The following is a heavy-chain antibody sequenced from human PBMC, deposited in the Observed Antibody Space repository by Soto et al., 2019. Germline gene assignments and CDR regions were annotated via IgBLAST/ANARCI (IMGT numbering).Heavy chain of an antibody. CDR3: ATGWGDY. CDR2: ISSSGGST. V-gene: IGHV3-23*01. D-gene: IGHD6-19*01. CDR1: GFTFSSYT. Sequence: EVQLLESGGGLVQPGGSLRLSCAASGFTFSSYTMSWVRQGRGKGLEWVSGISSSGGSTVYADCVKGRFTISRDNFKNTLSLQMNGLRAEDSAVYYCATGWGDYWGQGTPVTVSS. J-gene: IGHJ4*02.